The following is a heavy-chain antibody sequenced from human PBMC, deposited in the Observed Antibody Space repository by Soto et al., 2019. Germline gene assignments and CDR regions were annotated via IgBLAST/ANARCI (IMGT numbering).Heavy chain of an antibody. D-gene: IGHD2-21*01. J-gene: IGHJ4*02. V-gene: IGHV3-74*01. CDR3: ARDPPGIGVDE. CDR2: INPDGSSI. Sequence: GGSLRLSWAASGFTFSTYWMHWVRQAPGNGLVWVSRINPDGSSISYADSVKGRFTISRDNAKNTLYLHMISLRAEDTAVYYCARDPPGIGVDEWGQGTLVTV. CDR1: GFTFSTYW.